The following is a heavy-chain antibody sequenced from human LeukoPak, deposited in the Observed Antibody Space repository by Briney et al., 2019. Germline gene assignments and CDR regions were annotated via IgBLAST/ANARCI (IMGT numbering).Heavy chain of an antibody. J-gene: IGHJ5*02. CDR3: AREVRGVISWFDP. Sequence: SQTLSLTCTVSGGSISNGGYYWSWIRQHPGKGLEWIGYIYYSGSTYYNPSLKSRVTISVDTSKNQFSLKLSSVTAADTAVYYCAREVRGVISWFDPWGQGTLVTVSS. CDR2: IYYSGST. CDR1: GGSISNGGYY. V-gene: IGHV4-31*03. D-gene: IGHD3-10*01.